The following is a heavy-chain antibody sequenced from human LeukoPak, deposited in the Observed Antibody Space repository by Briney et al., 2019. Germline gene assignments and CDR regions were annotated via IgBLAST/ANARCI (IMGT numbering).Heavy chain of an antibody. V-gene: IGHV5-51*01. Sequence: GESLKISCKGSGYSFTSYWIGWVRQMPGKGLEWMGIIYPGDSDTRYSPSFQGQVTISADKSISTAYLQWSSLKASDTAMYYCASRPYYYDSSGYYYHFDYWGQGTLVTVSS. J-gene: IGHJ4*02. D-gene: IGHD3-22*01. CDR1: GYSFTSYW. CDR2: IYPGDSDT. CDR3: ASRPYYYDSSGYYYHFDY.